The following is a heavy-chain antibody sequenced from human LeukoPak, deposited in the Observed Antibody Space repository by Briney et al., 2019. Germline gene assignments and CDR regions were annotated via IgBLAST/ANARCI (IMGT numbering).Heavy chain of an antibody. V-gene: IGHV3-15*01. D-gene: IGHD6-19*01. CDR1: GFTFSDAW. Sequence: PGGSLRLSCTASGFTFSDAWMNWVRQVPGKGLEWVGRIKTRAGGAPTDYAAPVKGRLIISRDDSKNTLYLQMNSLKTEDTAIYYCCTHSSGWDWGQGALVTVSS. CDR2: IKTRAGGAPT. J-gene: IGHJ4*02. CDR3: CTHSSGWD.